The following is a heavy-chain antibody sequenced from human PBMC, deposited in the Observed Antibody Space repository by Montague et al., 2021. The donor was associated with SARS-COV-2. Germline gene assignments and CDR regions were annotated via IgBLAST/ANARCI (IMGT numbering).Heavy chain of an antibody. CDR3: ARARYSSMDYFDY. D-gene: IGHD6-19*01. Sequence: SLRLSCAASGFTFSSYSMNWFRQAPGKGLEWVSSISSSSSYIYYADSVKGRFTISRDNAKNSLYLQMNSLRAEDTAVYYCARARYSSMDYFDYWGQGTLVTVSS. V-gene: IGHV3-21*01. CDR2: ISSSSSYI. CDR1: GFTFSSYS. J-gene: IGHJ4*02.